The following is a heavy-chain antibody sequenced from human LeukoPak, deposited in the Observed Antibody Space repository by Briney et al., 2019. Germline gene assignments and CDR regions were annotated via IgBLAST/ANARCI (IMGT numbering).Heavy chain of an antibody. D-gene: IGHD1-26*01. Sequence: GGSPRLSCAAFGFTFSDYWIHWVRQAPGKGLVWVSLIHSDGGTTNYADSVKGRFTISRDNAKNTVYLQMNSLRVEDTAVYYCARDIYSIAEWGQGTLVTVSS. CDR2: IHSDGGTT. J-gene: IGHJ4*02. CDR3: ARDIYSIAE. V-gene: IGHV3-74*01. CDR1: GFTFSDYW.